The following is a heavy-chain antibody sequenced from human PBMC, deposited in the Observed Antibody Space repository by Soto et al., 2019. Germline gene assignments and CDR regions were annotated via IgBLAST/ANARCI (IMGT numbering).Heavy chain of an antibody. CDR3: ARQLDSSSWYPFGY. CDR2: IDPSDSYT. V-gene: IGHV5-10-1*01. D-gene: IGHD6-13*01. Sequence: GESLKITCKGSGYSFTSYWITWVRQMPGKGLEWMGRIDPSDSYTNYSPSFQGHVTISADKSISTAYLQWSSLKASDTAMYYCARQLDSSSWYPFGYWGQGTLVIVSS. CDR1: GYSFTSYW. J-gene: IGHJ4*02.